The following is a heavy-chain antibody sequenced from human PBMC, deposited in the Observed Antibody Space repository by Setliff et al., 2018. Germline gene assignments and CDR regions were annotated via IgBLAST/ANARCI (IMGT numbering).Heavy chain of an antibody. CDR2: ISYSGNT. CDR1: GASMRSGTSY. J-gene: IGHJ5*02. Sequence: SETLSLTCTVSGASMRSGTSYWGWIRLHPGKGLEWIGYISYSGNTYYNPSFEGRLALSVDASMNQFSLRLSSVTAADSAIYYCARDRSALVRGVVHHNYFDPWGQGNKVTVSS. V-gene: IGHV4-31*03. CDR3: ARDRSALVRGVVHHNYFDP. D-gene: IGHD3-10*01.